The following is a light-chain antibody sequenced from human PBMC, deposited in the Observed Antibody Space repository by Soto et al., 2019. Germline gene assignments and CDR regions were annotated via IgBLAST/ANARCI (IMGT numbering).Light chain of an antibody. V-gene: IGKV3-20*01. CDR2: GAS. CDR3: QQYGSSRRT. J-gene: IGKJ1*01. Sequence: EIVLTQSPGTLSLSPGERATLSCRPSQSVSGSYLAWYQQKPGQAPRLLIYGASSRATGIPDRFSGTGSGTDFTLTISRLEPEDFAVYYCQQYGSSRRTFGQGTKVDIK. CDR1: QSVSGSY.